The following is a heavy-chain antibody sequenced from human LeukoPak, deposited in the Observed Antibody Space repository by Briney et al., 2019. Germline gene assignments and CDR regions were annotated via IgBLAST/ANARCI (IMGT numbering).Heavy chain of an antibody. Sequence: GRSLRLSCAASGFTFSSYGMRWVRQAPGKGLEWVAVIWYDGSNKYYADSVKGRFTISRDNSKNTLYLQMNSLRAEDTAVYYCAKGVEQWLSFDYWGQGTLVTVSS. CDR1: GFTFSSYG. V-gene: IGHV3-33*06. CDR2: IWYDGSNK. J-gene: IGHJ4*02. D-gene: IGHD6-19*01. CDR3: AKGVEQWLSFDY.